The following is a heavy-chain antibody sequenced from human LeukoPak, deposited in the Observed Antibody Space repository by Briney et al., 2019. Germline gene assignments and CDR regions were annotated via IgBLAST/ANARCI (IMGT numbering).Heavy chain of an antibody. CDR3: ARQGDDRSASYSYYYYYFMDV. D-gene: IGHD3-3*01. J-gene: IGHJ6*03. CDR2: TYTRGTT. Sequence: PSETLSLICSVSGDSISSYYWSWVRQPPGEGLEWIGYTYTRGTTKYNPSLRSRATISIDTSKNQLSLRLRSLTAAGTGVYYCARQGDDRSASYSYYYYYFMDVWGTGTTVTVSS. V-gene: IGHV4-4*09. CDR1: GDSISSYY.